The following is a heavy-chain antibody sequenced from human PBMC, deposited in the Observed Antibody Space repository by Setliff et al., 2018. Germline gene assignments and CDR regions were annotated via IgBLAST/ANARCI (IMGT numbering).Heavy chain of an antibody. J-gene: IGHJ4*02. V-gene: IGHV1-18*01. CDR2: ISPYYGNT. D-gene: IGHD3-22*01. CDR1: GYMFSANA. Sequence: ASVKVSCKASGYMFSANAIHWVRQAPGQRLEWMGWISPYYGNTNYAQQFQGRVTMTTDTSTTTAYMELTSLTSDDTALYYCVRGQGPRTVVAIPFDHWGQGTLVTVSS. CDR3: VRGQGPRTVVAIPFDH.